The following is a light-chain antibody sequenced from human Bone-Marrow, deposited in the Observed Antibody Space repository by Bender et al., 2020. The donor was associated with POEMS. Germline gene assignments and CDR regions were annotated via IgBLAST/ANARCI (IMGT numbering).Light chain of an antibody. Sequence: QSALTQPASVSGSPGQSITISCTGSSSDVGNYNYVSWYQQHPGKAPKLMIYDHSNRPSGVCNRFSGSKSGNTASLTISGLQAEDEADYFCISYTSSSTLVFGGGPKLPVL. J-gene: IGLJ3*02. CDR1: SSDVGNYNY. V-gene: IGLV2-14*03. CDR2: DHS. CDR3: ISYTSSSTLV.